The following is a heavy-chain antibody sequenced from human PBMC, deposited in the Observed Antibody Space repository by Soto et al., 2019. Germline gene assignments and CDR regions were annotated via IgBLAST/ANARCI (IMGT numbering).Heavy chain of an antibody. CDR2: IIPIFGTT. CDR3: ARDEYSSSGPFDY. CDR1: GGTFSSYA. V-gene: IGHV1-69*13. D-gene: IGHD6-6*01. Sequence: ASVKVSCKASGGTFSSYAISWVRQAPGQGLEWMGGIIPIFGTTNYAQKFQGRVTITADESTSTAYMELSSLRSEDTAVYYCARDEYSSSGPFDYWGQGTLVTVSS. J-gene: IGHJ4*02.